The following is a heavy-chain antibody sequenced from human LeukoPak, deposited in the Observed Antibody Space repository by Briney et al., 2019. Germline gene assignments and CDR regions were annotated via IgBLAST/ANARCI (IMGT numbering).Heavy chain of an antibody. CDR3: AKDLGSGWYGDSDY. V-gene: IGHV3-23*01. Sequence: PGGSLRLSCAASGFTFSSYAMSWVRQAPGKGLEWVSAISGSGGSTYYADSVKGRFTISRDNSKNTLYLQMNSLRAEDTAVYYCAKDLGSGWYGDSDYWGQGTLVTVSS. D-gene: IGHD6-19*01. J-gene: IGHJ4*02. CDR1: GFTFSSYA. CDR2: ISGSGGST.